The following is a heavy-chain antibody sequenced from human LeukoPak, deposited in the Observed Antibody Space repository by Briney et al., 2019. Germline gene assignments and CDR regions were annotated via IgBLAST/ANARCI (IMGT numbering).Heavy chain of an antibody. CDR3: ARVGYSYGSPYDY. CDR1: GGSISSGSYY. CDR2: ICTSGST. D-gene: IGHD5-18*01. V-gene: IGHV4-61*02. Sequence: SETPSLTCTVSGGSISSGSYYWSWIRQPAGKGLEWIGRICTSGSTNYNPSLKSRVTISVDTSKNQFSLKLSSVTAADTAVYYCARVGYSYGSPYDYWGQGTLVTVSS. J-gene: IGHJ4*02.